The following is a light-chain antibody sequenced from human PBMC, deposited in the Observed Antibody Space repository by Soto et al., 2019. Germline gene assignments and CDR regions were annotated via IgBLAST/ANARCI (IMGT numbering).Light chain of an antibody. CDR1: SSDVGGYDF. V-gene: IGLV2-14*01. CDR3: GSYTSSGTVI. J-gene: IGLJ2*01. Sequence: QLVLTQPASLSGSPGQSITISCTGTSSDVGGYDFVSWYRHHPGEAPKLMIYEVSIRPSGVSHRFSGSKSGNTASLTISGLQSEDEADYYCGSYTSSGTVIFGGGTKLTVL. CDR2: EVS.